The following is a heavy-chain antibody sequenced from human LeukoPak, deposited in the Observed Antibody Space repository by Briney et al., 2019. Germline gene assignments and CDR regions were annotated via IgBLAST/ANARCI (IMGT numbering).Heavy chain of an antibody. CDR3: ARWQHDTAFFDY. Sequence: SQTLSLTCAISGDSVSSDSAAWSWIRQSPSRGLEWLGRTYYRSQWYHDFAVSVKSRVIIQPDTSKNQFSLQLNSMTPEDTAVYYCARWQHDTAFFDYWGQGTLVTVSS. CDR1: GDSVSSDSAA. D-gene: IGHD1-1*01. V-gene: IGHV6-1*01. J-gene: IGHJ4*02. CDR2: TYYRSQWYH.